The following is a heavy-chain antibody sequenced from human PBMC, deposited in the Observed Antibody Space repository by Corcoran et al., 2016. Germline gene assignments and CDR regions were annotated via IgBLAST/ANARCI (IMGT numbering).Heavy chain of an antibody. Sequence: QQQQWGAGLLKPSETLSLTCAVYGGSFSGYYWSWIRQPPGKGLEWIGEINHSGSTNYNPSLKSRVTISVDTSKNQFSLKLSSVTAADTAVYYCAREPRGYFDLWGRGTLVTVSS. V-gene: IGHV4-34*01. CDR2: INHSGST. CDR1: GGSFSGYY. J-gene: IGHJ2*01. CDR3: AREPRGYFDL.